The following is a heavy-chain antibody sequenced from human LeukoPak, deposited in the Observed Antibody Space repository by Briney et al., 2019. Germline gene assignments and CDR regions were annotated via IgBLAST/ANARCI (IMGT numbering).Heavy chain of an antibody. J-gene: IGHJ6*02. CDR1: GYTFTSYG. CDR3: ARRSSPAALDRYYYYGMDV. D-gene: IGHD2-2*01. Sequence: GASVKVSCKASGYTFTSYGISWVRQAPGQGLEWMGWISAYNGNTNCAQKLQGRVTMTTDTSTSTAYMELRSLRSDDTAVYYCARRSSPAALDRYYYYGMDVWGQGTTVTVYS. CDR2: ISAYNGNT. V-gene: IGHV1-18*01.